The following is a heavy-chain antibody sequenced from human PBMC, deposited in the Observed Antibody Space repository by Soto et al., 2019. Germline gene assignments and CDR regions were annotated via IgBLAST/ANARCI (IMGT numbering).Heavy chain of an antibody. CDR3: ARHYVGMTGIGFDY. CDR1: GGSISSYY. J-gene: IGHJ4*02. D-gene: IGHD2-21*02. V-gene: IGHV4-59*08. CDR2: IYYSGST. Sequence: SETLSLTCTVSGGSISSYYWSWIRQPPGKGLEWIGYIYYSGSTNYNPSLKSRVIISVDTSQNQFSLKLSSVTAADTAVYYCARHYVGMTGIGFDYWGQGTVVTVSS.